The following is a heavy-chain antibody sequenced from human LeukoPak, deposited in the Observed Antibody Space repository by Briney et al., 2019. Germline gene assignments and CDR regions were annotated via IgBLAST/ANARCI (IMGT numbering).Heavy chain of an antibody. Sequence: GGSLRLSCSASGFTFSSYAMHWVRQAPGKGLEYVSAISSNGGSTYYADSVKGRFTISRDNSKNTLYLQMSSLRAEDTAVYYCVKSENDFWSGYFYYYYGMDVWGRGTTVTVSS. D-gene: IGHD3-3*01. J-gene: IGHJ6*02. V-gene: IGHV3-64D*09. CDR2: ISSNGGST. CDR3: VKSENDFWSGYFYYYYGMDV. CDR1: GFTFSSYA.